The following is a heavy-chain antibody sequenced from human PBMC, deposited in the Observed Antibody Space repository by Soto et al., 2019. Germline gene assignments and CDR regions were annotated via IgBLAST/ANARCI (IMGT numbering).Heavy chain of an antibody. D-gene: IGHD2-2*01. V-gene: IGHV3-30*03. CDR2: ISYDGINK. Sequence: QVQLVESGGGVVQPGRSLGLSCAASGFTFNTYGMHWVRQAPGKGLEWVVAISYDGINKYYADSVKGRFTISRDNSKNTLYVQMNSLRAEDTAVYYCARSPQPTRGIHWYFDLWGRGILVTVSS. CDR3: ARSPQPTRGIHWYFDL. J-gene: IGHJ2*01. CDR1: GFTFNTYG.